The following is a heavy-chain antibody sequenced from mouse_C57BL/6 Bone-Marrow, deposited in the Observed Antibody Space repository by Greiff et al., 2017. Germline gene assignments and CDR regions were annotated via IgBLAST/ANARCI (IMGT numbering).Heavy chain of an antibody. CDR3: TTDDGYPFAY. J-gene: IGHJ3*01. CDR2: IDPEDGDT. CDR1: GFNIKDYY. Sequence: VQLQQSGAELVRPGASVKLSCTASGFNIKDYYMHWVKQRPEQGLEWIGRIDPEDGDTGYAPKFKDKATMTADTSSNTAYLQRSSLTSEDTAVYYCTTDDGYPFAYWGQGTLVTVSA. V-gene: IGHV14-1*01. D-gene: IGHD2-3*01.